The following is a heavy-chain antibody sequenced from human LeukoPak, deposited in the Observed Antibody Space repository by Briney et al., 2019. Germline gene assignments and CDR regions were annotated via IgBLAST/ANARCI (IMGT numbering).Heavy chain of an antibody. V-gene: IGHV4-34*01. CDR3: ARGSDLSFYGDYDTGASTDSFC. CDR2: INHSGST. J-gene: IGHJ4*02. Sequence: SETLSLTCAVYGGSSSGYYWSWIRQPPGKGLEWIGEINHSGSTNYNPSLKSRVTTSVDTSKNQFSLKLSSVTAAGTAVYYCARGSDLSFYGDYDTGASTDSFCWGQGTLVTVSS. D-gene: IGHD4-17*01. CDR1: GGSSSGYY.